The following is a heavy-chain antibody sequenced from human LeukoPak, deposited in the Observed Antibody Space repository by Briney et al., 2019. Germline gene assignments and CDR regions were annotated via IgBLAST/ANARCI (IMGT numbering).Heavy chain of an antibody. J-gene: IGHJ6*02. Sequence: PSETLSLTCTVSGGSISSGGYSWSWIRQHPGTGLEWIGYIYYSGSTYYNPSLKSRVTISVDTSKNQFSLKLSSVTAADTAVYYCARDPEGGIGPYYYGMDVWGQGTTVTVSS. CDR3: ARDPEGGIGPYYYGMDV. CDR2: IYYSGST. D-gene: IGHD1-26*01. V-gene: IGHV4-31*03. CDR1: GGSISSGGYS.